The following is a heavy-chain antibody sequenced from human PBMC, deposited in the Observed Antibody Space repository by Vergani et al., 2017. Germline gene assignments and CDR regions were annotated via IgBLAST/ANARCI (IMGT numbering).Heavy chain of an antibody. Sequence: QEQLVQSGAEVRKPGASVKVSCKASGYNFTSFDINWVRLATGQGLEWMGWMNPKSGNTAYAAKFQGRITMTRDSSTDTAYMEMKSLSSEDTAIYFCARGVLDSKYRHNWFGPGGQGAVVTVSS. CDR1: GYNFTSFD. J-gene: IGHJ5*02. CDR2: MNPKSGNT. V-gene: IGHV1-8*01. CDR3: ARGVLDSKYRHNWFGP. D-gene: IGHD3/OR15-3a*01.